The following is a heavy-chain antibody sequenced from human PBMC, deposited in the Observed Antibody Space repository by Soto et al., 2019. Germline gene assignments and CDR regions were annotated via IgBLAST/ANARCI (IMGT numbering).Heavy chain of an antibody. V-gene: IGHV4-59*01. CDR2: ISYSGST. D-gene: IGHD3-10*01. CDR1: GASITTYY. CDR3: ARDWDSSGLFDP. J-gene: IGHJ5*02. Sequence: SETLSLTCSVSGASITTYYWSWIRQPPGKGLEWIGSISYSGSTKYNPSLESRVMISLDTSKNQFSLRLTSVTAADAALYYCARDWDSSGLFDPWGQGALVTVSS.